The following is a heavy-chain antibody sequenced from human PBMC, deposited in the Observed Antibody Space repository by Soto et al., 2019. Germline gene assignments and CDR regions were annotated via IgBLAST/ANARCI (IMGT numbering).Heavy chain of an antibody. V-gene: IGHV3-7*04. CDR1: GFSLSRHW. CDR3: VRDYFGPGPY. J-gene: IGHJ4*01. D-gene: IGHD3-10*01. CDR2: INEDGTTT. Sequence: GESLRLSCAVYGFSLSRHWMSWVRQAPWKGLEWVANINEDGTTTYYVDSVKGRFTISRDNAKNSLYLQMNSLIVEDTAVYYCVRDYFGPGPYWGQGTLVTVSS.